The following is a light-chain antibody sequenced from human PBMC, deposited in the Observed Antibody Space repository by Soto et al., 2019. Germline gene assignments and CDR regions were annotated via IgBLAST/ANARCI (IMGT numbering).Light chain of an antibody. Sequence: DIQMTQSPSSLSASVGDRVTITCRASQSISSYLNWYQQKPGQAPNLLIYAASSLQSGVPSRFSGSGSGTNFTLTISSLQPEDFATYYSQQSYSTTWTFGQGTKVEIK. J-gene: IGKJ1*01. CDR2: AAS. CDR1: QSISSY. CDR3: QQSYSTTWT. V-gene: IGKV1-39*01.